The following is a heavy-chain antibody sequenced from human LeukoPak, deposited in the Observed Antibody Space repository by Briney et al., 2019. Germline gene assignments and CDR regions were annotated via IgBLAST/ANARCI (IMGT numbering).Heavy chain of an antibody. D-gene: IGHD4-17*01. CDR1: GGSIKSSSYY. J-gene: IGHJ4*02. Sequence: SETLSLTCTVSGGSIKSSSYYWGWIRQSPGKGLEWIGSIRYSGSTYYNPSLKSRVTISVDTSKNQFSLRLSSVTAADTAVYYCARSQTGDYGRAVAWIDYWGQGTLVTVSS. CDR2: IRYSGST. V-gene: IGHV4-39*01. CDR3: ARSQTGDYGRAVAWIDY.